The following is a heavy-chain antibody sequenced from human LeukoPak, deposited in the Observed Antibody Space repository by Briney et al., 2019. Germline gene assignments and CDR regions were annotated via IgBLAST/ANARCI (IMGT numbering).Heavy chain of an antibody. J-gene: IGHJ4*02. CDR1: DGSISSSSYY. CDR2: IYYSGST. D-gene: IGHD3-22*01. Sequence: PSETLSLTCTVSDGSISSSSYYWGWIRQPPGKGLEWIGSIYYSGSTYYNPSLKSRVTISVDTSKNQFSLKLSSVTAADTAVYYCARHGRSGYYDSSGYSDYWGQGTLVTVSS. V-gene: IGHV4-39*01. CDR3: ARHGRSGYYDSSGYSDY.